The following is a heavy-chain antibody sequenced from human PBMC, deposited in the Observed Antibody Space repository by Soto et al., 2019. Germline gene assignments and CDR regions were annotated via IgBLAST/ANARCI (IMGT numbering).Heavy chain of an antibody. CDR3: ARFVRSCSATTCSTRADV. D-gene: IGHD2-2*01. V-gene: IGHV4-61*01. Sequence: SSETLSLTCTVSGGFVNSDTHSWSWIRQTPGKRLEWIGFIYSGGSTKNPSLRSRVTMSVDTSKNQFSLKLRSVIVADTAVYHCARFVRSCSATTCSTRADVWGQGITVTVSS. J-gene: IGHJ6*02. CDR2: IYSGGST. CDR1: GGFVNSDTHS.